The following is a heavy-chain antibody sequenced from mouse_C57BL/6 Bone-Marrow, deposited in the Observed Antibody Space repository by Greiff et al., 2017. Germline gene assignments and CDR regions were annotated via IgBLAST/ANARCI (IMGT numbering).Heavy chain of an antibody. D-gene: IGHD4-1*01. J-gene: IGHJ4*01. CDR1: GYTFTDYY. CDR2: INPYNGGT. CDR3: ARDWVYAMDY. Sequence: VQLQQSGPVLVKPGASVKMSCKASGYTFTDYYMHWVKQSHGKSLEWIGVINPYNGGTSYNQKFKGKATLTVDKSSSTAYMELNSLTSEDSAVSYCARDWVYAMDYWGQGTSVTVSA. V-gene: IGHV1-19*01.